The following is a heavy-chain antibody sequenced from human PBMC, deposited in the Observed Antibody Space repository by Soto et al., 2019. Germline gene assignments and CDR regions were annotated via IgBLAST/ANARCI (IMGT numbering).Heavy chain of an antibody. Sequence: PSETLSLTCTVSAGSISTIKYYWSWIRQHPEKGLEWIGYISYSGSTFYHSSLKSRVTISLDTSKKQFSLTLTSVTAADTAVYYCARSAQWDGFDPWGQGTMVTVSS. CDR3: ARSAQWDGFDP. J-gene: IGHJ3*01. CDR2: ISYSGST. V-gene: IGHV4-31*03. CDR1: AGSISTIKYY. D-gene: IGHD2-8*01.